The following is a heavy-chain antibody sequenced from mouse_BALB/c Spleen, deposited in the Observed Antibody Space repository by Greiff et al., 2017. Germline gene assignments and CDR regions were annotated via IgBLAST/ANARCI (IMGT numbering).Heavy chain of an antibody. CDR2: ISSGSSTI. V-gene: IGHV5-17*02. D-gene: IGHD1-2*01. J-gene: IGHJ1*01. CDR1: GFTFSSFG. Sequence: DVQLVESGGGLVQPGGSRKLSCAASGFTFSSFGMHWVRQAPEKGLEWVAYISSGSSTIYYADTVKGRFTISRDNPKNTLFLQMTSLRSEDTAMYYCARRTASGYFDVWGAGTTVTVSS. CDR3: ARRTASGYFDV.